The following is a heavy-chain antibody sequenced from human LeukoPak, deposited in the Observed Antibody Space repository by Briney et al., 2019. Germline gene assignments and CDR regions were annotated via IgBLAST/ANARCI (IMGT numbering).Heavy chain of an antibody. V-gene: IGHV3-33*01. CDR2: IWYDGSNK. CDR3: ARDQDGTGTTDFDY. Sequence: GGSLTLSCTASGFTFSSYGMHWVRQAPGKGREGVAVIWYDGSNKYYADSVKGRFTISRDNSKNTLYLQMNSLRVEDTAVYYCARDQDGTGTTDFDYWGQGTLVTVSS. D-gene: IGHD1-7*01. CDR1: GFTFSSYG. J-gene: IGHJ4*02.